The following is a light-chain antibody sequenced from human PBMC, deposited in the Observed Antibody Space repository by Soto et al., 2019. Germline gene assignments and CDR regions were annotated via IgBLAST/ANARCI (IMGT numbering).Light chain of an antibody. V-gene: IGKV3-15*01. CDR1: QSVSSN. J-gene: IGKJ1*01. CDR3: QRYNNWPWT. Sequence: EIVMTQSPATLSVSPGERATLSCRASQSVSSNLAWYQQKPGQAPRLLIYGASTRATGIPARFSGSGSGTKLTLTISSLQSENFAVYYCQRYNNWPWTSGQGTKLDIK. CDR2: GAS.